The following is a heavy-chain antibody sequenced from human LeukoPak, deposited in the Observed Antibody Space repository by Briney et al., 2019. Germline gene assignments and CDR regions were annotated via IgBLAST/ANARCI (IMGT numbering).Heavy chain of an antibody. CDR1: GGSFSGYY. CDR2: INHSGST. V-gene: IGHV4-34*01. CDR3: ARALGQSHRYHFDY. J-gene: IGHJ4*02. Sequence: PSETLSLTCAVYGGSFSGYYWSWIRQPPGKGLEWIGEINHSGSTNYNPSLKSRVTISVDTSKNQFSLKLSSVTAADTAVYYCARALGQSHRYHFDYWGQGTLVTVSS. D-gene: IGHD1-26*01.